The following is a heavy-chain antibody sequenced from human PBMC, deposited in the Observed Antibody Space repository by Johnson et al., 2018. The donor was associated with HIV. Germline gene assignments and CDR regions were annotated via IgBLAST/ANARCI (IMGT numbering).Heavy chain of an antibody. Sequence: EKLVESGGGLVQPGGSLRLSCAASGFTFSSYWMSWVRQAPGQGLEWVANIKQDGSEKYYVDSVKGRFTISRDNAKNSLYLQMNSLRAEDTAVYYCARDDDVKAFDIWGQGTMVTVSS. CDR1: GFTFSSYW. CDR2: IKQDGSEK. J-gene: IGHJ3*02. CDR3: ARDDDVKAFDI. V-gene: IGHV3-7*05. D-gene: IGHD1-1*01.